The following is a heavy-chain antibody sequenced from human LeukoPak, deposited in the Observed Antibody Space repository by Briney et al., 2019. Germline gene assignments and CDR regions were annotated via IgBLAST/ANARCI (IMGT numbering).Heavy chain of an antibody. V-gene: IGHV3-30*18. D-gene: IGHD5-18*01. CDR3: AKGGRYSYGPRPLDY. Sequence: GGSLRLPCAASGFTFSSYGMHWVRQAPGKGLEWVAVISYDGSNKYYADSVKGRFTISRDNSKNALYLQMNSLRAEDTAVYYCAKGGRYSYGPRPLDYWGQGTLVTVSS. J-gene: IGHJ4*02. CDR2: ISYDGSNK. CDR1: GFTFSSYG.